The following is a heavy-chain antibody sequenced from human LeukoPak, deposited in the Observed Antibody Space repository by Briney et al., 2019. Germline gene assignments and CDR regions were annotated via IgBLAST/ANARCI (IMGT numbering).Heavy chain of an antibody. CDR1: GFTFSSYS. D-gene: IGHD1-14*01. J-gene: IGHJ3*02. CDR3: ARGLLAARRAFDI. CDR2: ISSSSSYI. Sequence: GRSLRLSCAASGFTFSSYSMNWVRQAPGKGLEWVSSISSSSSYIYYADSVKGRFTISRDNAKNSLYLQMNSLRAEDTAVYYCARGLLAARRAFDIWGQGTMVTVSS. V-gene: IGHV3-21*01.